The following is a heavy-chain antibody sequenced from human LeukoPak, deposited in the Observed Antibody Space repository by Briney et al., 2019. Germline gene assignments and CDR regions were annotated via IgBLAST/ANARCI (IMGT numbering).Heavy chain of an antibody. CDR2: IYYSGST. CDR3: ARGDTAMAPIDY. Sequence: PSETLSLTCTVSGGSISSGDYYWSWLRQPPGTGLEWIGYIYYSGSTYYNPSLKSRVTISVDTSKNQFSLKLSSVTAADTAVYYCARGDTAMAPIDYWGQGTLVTVSS. V-gene: IGHV4-30-4*01. D-gene: IGHD5-18*01. J-gene: IGHJ4*02. CDR1: GGSISSGDYY.